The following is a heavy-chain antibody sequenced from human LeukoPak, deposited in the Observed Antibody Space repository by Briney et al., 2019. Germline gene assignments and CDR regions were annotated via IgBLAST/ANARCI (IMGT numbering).Heavy chain of an antibody. CDR3: ARDPYSGAYGDTYYYFMDV. V-gene: IGHV3-21*01. D-gene: IGHD1-26*01. CDR2: ITTSSSYT. Sequence: GGSLRLSCEASGFSFSSYNMDWVRQTPGKGLEWISSITTSSSYTFYADSVKVRFTISRDNARNSLYLQMNSLTAEDTAVYYCARDPYSGAYGDTYYYFMDVWGKGTTVTISS. CDR1: GFSFSSYN. J-gene: IGHJ6*03.